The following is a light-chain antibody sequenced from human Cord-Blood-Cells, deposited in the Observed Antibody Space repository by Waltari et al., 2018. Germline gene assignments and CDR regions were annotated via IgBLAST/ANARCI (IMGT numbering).Light chain of an antibody. Sequence: QSALTQPASVSGSPGQSITISCTGTSIDVGSYNLVSWYQQHPGKAPKLMIYEGSKRPSGVSNRFSGSQSGNTASLTISGLQAEDEADYYCCSYAGSSTYVFGTGTKVTVL. V-gene: IGLV2-23*01. CDR3: CSYAGSSTYV. CDR2: EGS. J-gene: IGLJ1*01. CDR1: SIDVGSYNL.